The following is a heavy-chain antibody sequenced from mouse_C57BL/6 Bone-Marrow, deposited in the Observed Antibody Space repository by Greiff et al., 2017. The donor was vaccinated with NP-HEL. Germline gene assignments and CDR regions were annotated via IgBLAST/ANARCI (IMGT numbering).Heavy chain of an antibody. CDR1: FFPFPASS. Sequence: EVKLVESGGGLVQPFFSLCLSFASSFFPFPASSLRWFLPPPGTALEWLGFIRTPSPFDTTEYSASVTGRFTISRDNSQSILYLQMNALRAEDSATYDCARPPPYYGRPYWYFDVWGTGTTVTVSS. D-gene: IGHD1-1*01. J-gene: IGHJ1*03. V-gene: IGHV7-3*01. CDR2: IRTPSPFDTT. CDR3: ARPPPYYGRPYWYFDV.